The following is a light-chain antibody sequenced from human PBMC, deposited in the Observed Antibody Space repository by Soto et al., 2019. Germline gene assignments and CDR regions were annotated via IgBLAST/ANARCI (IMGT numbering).Light chain of an antibody. Sequence: IVMTQSPLSLPVTPGEPASISCRSSQSLLNTNGYNLLDGYLQKPGQSPQLLIYLGSNRASGGPGSSGVPARGTDSTPAISTVEAEDVGVYYDMQALQSPLTFGPGTKLEIK. CDR1: QSLLNTNGYNL. V-gene: IGKV2-28*01. J-gene: IGKJ2*01. CDR3: MQALQSPLT. CDR2: LGS.